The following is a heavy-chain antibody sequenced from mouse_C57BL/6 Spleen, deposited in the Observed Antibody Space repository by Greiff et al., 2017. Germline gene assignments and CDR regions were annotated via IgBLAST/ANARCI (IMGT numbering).Heavy chain of an antibody. V-gene: IGHV14-1*01. D-gene: IGHD2-5*01. Sequence: VQLQQSGAELVRPGASVKLSCTASGFNIKDYYMHWVKQRPEQGLEWIGRIDPEDGDTEYAPKFQGKATMTADTSSNTAYLQLSSLTSEDTAVYYCTRGSNYVNYDAMDYWGQGTSVTVSS. CDR2: IDPEDGDT. J-gene: IGHJ4*01. CDR1: GFNIKDYY. CDR3: TRGSNYVNYDAMDY.